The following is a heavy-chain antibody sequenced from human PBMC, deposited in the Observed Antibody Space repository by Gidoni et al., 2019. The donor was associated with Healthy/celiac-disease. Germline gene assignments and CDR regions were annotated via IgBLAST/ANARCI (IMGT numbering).Heavy chain of an antibody. CDR2: INHSVST. CDR1: GGSFRGSY. D-gene: IGHD6-6*01. V-gene: IGHV4-34*01. J-gene: IGHJ5*02. Sequence: QVQLQQWGAGLLKPSETLSLTCAVYGGSFRGSYWSWIRQPPGKVLEWIGEINHSVSTTSNPSLKSRVTISVDTSKNQFSLKLRSVTAADTAVYYCARVGPYSSSSGVGYNWFDPWGQGTLVTVSS. CDR3: ARVGPYSSSSGVGYNWFDP.